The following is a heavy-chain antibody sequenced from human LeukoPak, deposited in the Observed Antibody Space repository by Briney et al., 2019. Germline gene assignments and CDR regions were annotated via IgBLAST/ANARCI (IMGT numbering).Heavy chain of an antibody. D-gene: IGHD5-18*01. J-gene: IGHJ4*02. CDR2: ISGRGDST. CDR3: ARDPGYNYGYDY. V-gene: IGHV3-23*01. Sequence: GGSLRLSCAASGFTFYTYAMSWVRQAPGKGLEWVSAISGRGDSTNYADSVKGRFTISRDNSKNTLYLQMNSLRAEDTAVYYCARDPGYNYGYDYWGQGTLVTVSS. CDR1: GFTFYTYA.